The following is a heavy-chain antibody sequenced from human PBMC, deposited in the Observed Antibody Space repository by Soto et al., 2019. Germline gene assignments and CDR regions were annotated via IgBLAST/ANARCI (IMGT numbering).Heavy chain of an antibody. D-gene: IGHD3-10*01. V-gene: IGHV4-4*02. CDR2: IYHSGST. J-gene: IGHJ6*02. Sequence: QVQLQESGPGLVKPSGTLSLTCAVSGGSISSSNWWSWVRQPPGKGLEWIGEIYHSGSTNYNPSLKSRVTIAVDKSKNQFARKLSSVTAADTAGYYCARDQLWFGDFNTWGMDVWGQGTTVTVSS. CDR1: GGSISSSNW. CDR3: ARDQLWFGDFNTWGMDV.